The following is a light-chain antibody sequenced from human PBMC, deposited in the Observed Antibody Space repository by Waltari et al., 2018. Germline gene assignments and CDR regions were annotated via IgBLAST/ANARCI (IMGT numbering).Light chain of an antibody. CDR1: NSNIGSKT. V-gene: IGLV1-44*01. CDR2: SNN. Sequence: QSVLAQPPSAAGTAGQRNTISGSGSNSNIGSKTVNWYQQFPGTAPRLLIYSNNPRPSGVPDRFSASKSGSAAALAISGLHSEDEADYYCSTWDDRLTGVVFGGGTKVTVL. J-gene: IGLJ2*01. CDR3: STWDDRLTGVV.